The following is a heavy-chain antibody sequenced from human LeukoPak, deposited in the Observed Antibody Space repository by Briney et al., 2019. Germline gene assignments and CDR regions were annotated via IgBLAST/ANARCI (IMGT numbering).Heavy chain of an antibody. J-gene: IGHJ4*02. CDR1: GFTFSSYW. V-gene: IGHV3-30*18. CDR3: AKVSLIVVVPAANYFDY. CDR2: ISYDGSNK. Sequence: GSLRLSCAASGFTFSSYWMNWARQAPGKGLEWVAVISYDGSNKYYADSVKGRFTISRDNSKNTLYLQMNSLRAEDTAVYYCAKVSLIVVVPAANYFDYWGQGTLVTVSS. D-gene: IGHD2-2*01.